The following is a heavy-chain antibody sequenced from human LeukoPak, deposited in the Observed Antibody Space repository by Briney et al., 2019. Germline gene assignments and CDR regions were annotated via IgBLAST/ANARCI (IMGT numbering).Heavy chain of an antibody. CDR3: AKDRYCSGGSCYYFDY. V-gene: IGHV3-33*06. CDR2: IWYDGSNK. Sequence: PGGSLRLSCAASGFTFSSYGMHWVRQAPGKGLEWVAVIWYDGSNKYYADSVKGRFTISRDNSKNTLYLQMNSLRADDTAVYYCAKDRYCSGGSCYYFDYWGQGTLVTVSS. D-gene: IGHD2-15*01. J-gene: IGHJ4*02. CDR1: GFTFSSYG.